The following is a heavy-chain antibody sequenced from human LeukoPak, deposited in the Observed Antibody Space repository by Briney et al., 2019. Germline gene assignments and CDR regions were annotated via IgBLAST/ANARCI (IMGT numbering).Heavy chain of an antibody. J-gene: IGHJ6*02. CDR3: ATYTHWVAGDV. D-gene: IGHD7-27*01. CDR1: GFSFSDSW. CDR2: IKKDGSVK. Sequence: GSLRISFVASGFSFSDSWMSWVRQAPGKGLEWVADIKKDGSVKEYVDSVKGRFTISRDNAKNSLYLQMDSLRAEDTAVYYCATYTHWVAGDVWGQGTTVSVSS. V-gene: IGHV3-7*01.